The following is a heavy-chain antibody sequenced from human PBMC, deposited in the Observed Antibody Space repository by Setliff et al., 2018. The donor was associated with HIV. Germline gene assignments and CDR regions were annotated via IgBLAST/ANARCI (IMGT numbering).Heavy chain of an antibody. CDR1: GGSITSSLYY. D-gene: IGHD4-17*01. Sequence: KPSETLSLTCTVSGGSITSSLYYWTWIRQHPGKGLEWIGYFYYSGFTYYNPSLKSRVTISIDTSNNQFSLKLKSVTAADTAVYYYATPVTSRGYYYMDVWGKGTTVTVSS. V-gene: IGHV4-31*03. CDR3: ATPVTSRGYYYMDV. CDR2: FYYSGFT. J-gene: IGHJ6*03.